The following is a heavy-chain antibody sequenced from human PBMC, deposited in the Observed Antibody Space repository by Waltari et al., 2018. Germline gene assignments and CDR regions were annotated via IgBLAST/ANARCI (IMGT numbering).Heavy chain of an antibody. CDR1: GYTLTELS. CDR3: ATPYGSGTYYYYGMDV. Sequence: QVQLVQSGAEVKQPGASVQVSCKVSGYTLTELSMHWVRQAPGNGLGGMGGFDPEDGETIYAQKFQGRVTMTEDTSTDTAYMELSSLRSEDTAVYYCATPYGSGTYYYYGMDVWGQGTTVTVSS. D-gene: IGHD3-10*01. V-gene: IGHV1-24*01. J-gene: IGHJ6*02. CDR2: FDPEDGET.